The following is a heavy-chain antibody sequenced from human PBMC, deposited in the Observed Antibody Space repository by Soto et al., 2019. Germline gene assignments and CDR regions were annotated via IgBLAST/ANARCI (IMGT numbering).Heavy chain of an antibody. CDR1: GGSISSNY. J-gene: IGHJ6*02. Sequence: SETLSLTCSVSGGSISSNYWSWIRQPPEKGLKRIRYIYYSGSTNYNPSLKSRVTISADTSKNQFSLKLSTVTAADTAVYYCARDPYSSSHGSLRGGYGMDVWGQGTTVTVSS. D-gene: IGHD6-13*01. CDR3: ARDPYSSSHGSLRGGYGMDV. CDR2: IYYSGST. V-gene: IGHV4-59*01.